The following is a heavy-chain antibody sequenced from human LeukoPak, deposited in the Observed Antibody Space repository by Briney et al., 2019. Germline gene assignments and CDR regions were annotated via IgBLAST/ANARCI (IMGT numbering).Heavy chain of an antibody. CDR3: ATGSGGLDH. Sequence: SETLSLTCSVSGGSINRWFWSWIRQPAGKGLEWIGRFESSGRIIYNPSFRSRVTMAVDTSTNQFFLKLTSVTAADTAVYYCATGSGGLDHWGQGTPVIVSS. CDR1: GGSINRWF. CDR2: FESSGRI. D-gene: IGHD3-10*01. J-gene: IGHJ4*02. V-gene: IGHV4-4*07.